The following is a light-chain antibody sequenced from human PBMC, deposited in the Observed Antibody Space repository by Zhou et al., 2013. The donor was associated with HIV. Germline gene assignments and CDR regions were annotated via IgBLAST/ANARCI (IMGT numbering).Light chain of an antibody. J-gene: IGKJ5*01. CDR2: KAS. CDR3: QQYNTNPIS. V-gene: IGKV1-5*03. Sequence: DIQMTQSPFTLSASVGDRVTITCRASESVDNWLAWYQQKPGRAPKVVIYKASTLESGVPLRFSGSRSGTEFTLTISSLQPDDAATYYCQQYNTNPISFGQGTRLEI. CDR1: ESVDNW.